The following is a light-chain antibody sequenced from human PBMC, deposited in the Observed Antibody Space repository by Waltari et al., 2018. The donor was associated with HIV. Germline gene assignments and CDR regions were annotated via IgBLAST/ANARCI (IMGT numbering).Light chain of an antibody. V-gene: IGLV2-23*02. Sequence: QSALPQPASVSGSPGQSITLSCPGTWSDIGSYDLVSWYQHFPGKAPKRILYDVNERPSGVSPRYSGSKSGNTASLVISGLQSEDEADYYCCSYAGSGTFVVFGGGTRLTV. J-gene: IGLJ3*02. CDR1: WSDIGSYDL. CDR2: DVN. CDR3: CSYAGSGTFVV.